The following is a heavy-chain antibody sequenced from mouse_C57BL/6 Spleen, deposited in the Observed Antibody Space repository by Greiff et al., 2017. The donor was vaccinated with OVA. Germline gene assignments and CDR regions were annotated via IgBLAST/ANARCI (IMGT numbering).Heavy chain of an antibody. CDR3: ARDGYYDAMDY. CDR2: IYPGDGDT. Sequence: QVQLKESGAELVKPGASVKISCKASGYAFSSYWMNWVKQRPGKGLEWIGQIYPGDGDTNSNGTFKGKATLTAAKYSSTAYMQLSSLTSEDAAVYICARDGYYDAMDYWGQGTSVTVSS. D-gene: IGHD2-3*01. J-gene: IGHJ4*01. CDR1: GYAFSSYW. V-gene: IGHV1-80*01.